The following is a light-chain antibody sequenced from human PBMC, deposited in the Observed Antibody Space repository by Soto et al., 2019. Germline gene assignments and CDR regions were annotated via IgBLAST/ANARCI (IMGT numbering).Light chain of an antibody. CDR2: GKN. CDR3: ASWDDSLNGVV. J-gene: IGLJ2*01. CDR1: SSNIGSST. Sequence: QSVLTQPPSASGTPGQRVTISCSGSSSNIGSSTVSRYQQLPGTAPKLLMYGKNQRPSGVPDRFSGSKSGTSASLAISGLQSEDEADYYCASWDDSLNGVVFGGGTKLTVL. V-gene: IGLV1-44*01.